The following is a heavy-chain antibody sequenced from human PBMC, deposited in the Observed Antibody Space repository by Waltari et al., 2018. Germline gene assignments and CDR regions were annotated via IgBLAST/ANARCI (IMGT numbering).Heavy chain of an antibody. D-gene: IGHD3-10*01. CDR2: IKEDGSEK. J-gene: IGHJ4*02. Sequence: EVQMVESGGDLVQPGGSLRLSCAASGFIFSRYWGSWVRQTPGKGLEWMASIKEDGSEKYYVDSVRGRFTISRDNAKNSLYLQMNSLRAEDTAVYYCARDRGSKWGQGTLVTVSS. V-gene: IGHV3-7*01. CDR1: GFIFSRYW. CDR3: ARDRGSK.